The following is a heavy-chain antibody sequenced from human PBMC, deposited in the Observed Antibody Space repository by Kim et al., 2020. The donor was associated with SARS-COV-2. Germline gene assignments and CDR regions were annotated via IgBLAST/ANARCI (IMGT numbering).Heavy chain of an antibody. CDR1: GDSVSSSSAA. CDR2: TFYRSKWYN. J-gene: IGHJ4*02. Sequence: SQTLSLTCAISGDSVSSSSAAWNWVRQSPSRGLEWLGRTFYRSKWYNEYALSVKRRIIINPDTSKNQFSLQLNSVTPEDTTVYYCAREDYGGDSRGFDSWGQGTRVTVSS. CDR3: AREDYGGDSRGFDS. D-gene: IGHD2-21*02. V-gene: IGHV6-1*01.